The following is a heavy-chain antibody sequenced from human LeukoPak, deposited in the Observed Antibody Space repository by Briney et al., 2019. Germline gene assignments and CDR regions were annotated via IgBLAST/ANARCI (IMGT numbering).Heavy chain of an antibody. CDR2: IKEDGSAK. J-gene: IGHJ4*02. V-gene: IGHV3-7*04. D-gene: IGHD2/OR15-2a*01. Sequence: PGGSLRLSCAASGFTFSTSYMTWVRQAPGKGVEWVANIKEDGSAKYYVDSVKGRFTISRDNAKNSPYLQMNSLRAEDTAVYYCVRGFRSDYWGQGTLVSVSS. CDR3: VRGFRSDY. CDR1: GFTFSTSY.